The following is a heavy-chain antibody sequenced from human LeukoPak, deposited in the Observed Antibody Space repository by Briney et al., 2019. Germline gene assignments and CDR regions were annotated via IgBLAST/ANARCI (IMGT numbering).Heavy chain of an antibody. J-gene: IGHJ3*02. CDR2: IYTSGST. D-gene: IGHD2-15*01. V-gene: IGHV4-61*02. CDR3: ARGRGLLTHHAFDI. Sequence: SQTLSLTCTVSGGSISSGSCYWSWIRQPAGKGLEWIGRIYTSGSTNYNPSLKSRVTISVDTSKNQFSLKLGSVTAADTAVYYCARGRGLLTHHAFDIWGQGTMVTVSS. CDR1: GGSISSGSCY.